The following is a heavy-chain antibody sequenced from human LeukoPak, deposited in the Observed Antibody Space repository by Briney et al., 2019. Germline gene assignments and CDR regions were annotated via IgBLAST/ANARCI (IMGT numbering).Heavy chain of an antibody. CDR2: IYISEST. V-gene: IGHV4-59*01. Sequence: SETLSLTCAVSGASISSYYWSWIRQPPGQGLEWIGAIYISESTNYNPTLKSRVTISLDTSINQFSLKLSSATAPDTSVYFCARDCTSGSYYHTLCDPWGQGALVTVSS. D-gene: IGHD3-10*01. CDR1: GASISSYY. CDR3: ARDCTSGSYYHTLCDP. J-gene: IGHJ5*02.